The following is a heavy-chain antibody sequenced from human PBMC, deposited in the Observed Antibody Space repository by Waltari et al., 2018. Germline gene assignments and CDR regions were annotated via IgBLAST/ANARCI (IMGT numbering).Heavy chain of an antibody. V-gene: IGHV3-74*01. CDR3: ARFPYAGTTDGE. Sequence: EVRLAESGGGLVQPGGSVGLSCVGSGFAFSSSWIHWVRQAPGKGLMWLSRIKSDGTVTFYADSVRGRFIISRDNAKNTAYLQMNSLTDDDTAIYYCARFPYAGTTDGEWGQGTLITVSS. CDR1: GFAFSSSW. D-gene: IGHD4-17*01. CDR2: IKSDGTVT. J-gene: IGHJ4*02.